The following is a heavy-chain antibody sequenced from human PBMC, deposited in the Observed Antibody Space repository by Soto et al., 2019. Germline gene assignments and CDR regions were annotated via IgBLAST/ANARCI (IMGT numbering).Heavy chain of an antibody. V-gene: IGHV3-33*01. J-gene: IGHJ4*02. CDR3: ARGGHSSSWYRLEAYFFDY. CDR2: VWYDGTNK. D-gene: IGHD6-13*01. Sequence: VAVVWYDGTNKKYADSVKGRFNIYRDNSKNTLYLQMDSLRAEDMGIYYCARGGHSSSWYRLEAYFFDYWGQGSLVTVSS.